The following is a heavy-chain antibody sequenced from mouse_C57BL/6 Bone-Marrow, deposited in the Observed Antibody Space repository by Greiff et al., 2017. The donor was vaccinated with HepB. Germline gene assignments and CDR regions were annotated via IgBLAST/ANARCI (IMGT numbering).Heavy chain of an antibody. J-gene: IGHJ4*01. V-gene: IGHV5-4*01. Sequence: EVMLVESGGGLVKPGGSLKLSCAASGFTFSSYAMSWVRQTPEKRLEWVATISDGGSYTNYPDNVKGRFTISRDNAKNNLYLQMSHLKSEDTAMYYCARESVRENAMYYWGQGTSVTVSS. CDR1: GFTFSSYA. CDR3: ARESVRENAMYY. CDR2: ISDGGSYT. D-gene: IGHD3-3*01.